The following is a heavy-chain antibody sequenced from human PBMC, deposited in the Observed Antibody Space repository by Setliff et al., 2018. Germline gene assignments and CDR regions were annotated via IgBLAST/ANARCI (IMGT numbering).Heavy chain of an antibody. CDR1: GGSFSGYY. D-gene: IGHD3-3*01. CDR3: ARQGGWYYNFWSGYFVY. V-gene: IGHV4-34*01. CDR2: INHSGST. Sequence: SETLSLTCAVYGGSFSGYYWSWIRQPPGKGLEWIGEINHSGSTNYNPSLKSRVTISVDTSKNQFSLKLSSVTAADTAVYYCARQGGWYYNFWSGYFVYWGQGTLVTVSS. J-gene: IGHJ4*02.